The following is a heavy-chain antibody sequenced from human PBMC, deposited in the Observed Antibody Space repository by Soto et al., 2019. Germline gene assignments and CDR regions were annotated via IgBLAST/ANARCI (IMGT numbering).Heavy chain of an antibody. CDR3: ARGHSSSWRGYYYGMDV. J-gene: IGHJ6*02. CDR2: TYYRSKWYN. CDR1: GDSVSSNSAA. D-gene: IGHD6-13*01. V-gene: IGHV6-1*01. Sequence: PSQTLSLTCAISGDSVSSNSAAWNWIRQSPSRGLEWLGRTYYRSKWYNDYAVSVKSRITINPDTSKNQFSLQLNSVTPEDTAVYYCARGHSSSWRGYYYGMDVWGLGTTVTVSS.